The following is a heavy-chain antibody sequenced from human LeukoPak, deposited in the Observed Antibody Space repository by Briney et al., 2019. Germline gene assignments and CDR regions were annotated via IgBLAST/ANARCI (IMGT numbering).Heavy chain of an antibody. CDR3: GRRKRALES. J-gene: IGHJ4*02. CDR1: GFNFSDCY. Sequence: GGSLRLSCEATGFNFSDCYMTWLRQLPGKGLEWVSYFSNNGNKTYYAASVRGRFTISRDNANNSLYLQMNSLRAEDTAIYYCGRRKRALESWGQGTLVTVSS. V-gene: IGHV3-11*01. CDR2: FSNNGNKT.